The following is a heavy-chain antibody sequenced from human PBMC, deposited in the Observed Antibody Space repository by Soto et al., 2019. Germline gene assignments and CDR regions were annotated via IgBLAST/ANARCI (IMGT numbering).Heavy chain of an antibody. CDR3: AKDPYSSGWYSGYYYYYGMDV. Sequence: QVQLVESGGGVVQPGRSLRLSCAASGFTFSSYGMHWVRQAPGKGLEWVAVISYDGSNKYYADSVKGRFTISRDNSKNTLYLQMNSLRAEDTAVYYCAKDPYSSGWYSGYYYYYGMDVWGQGTTVTVSS. J-gene: IGHJ6*02. CDR1: GFTFSSYG. D-gene: IGHD6-19*01. V-gene: IGHV3-30*18. CDR2: ISYDGSNK.